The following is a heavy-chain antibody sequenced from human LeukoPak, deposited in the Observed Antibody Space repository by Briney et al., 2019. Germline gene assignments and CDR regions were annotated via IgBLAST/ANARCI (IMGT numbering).Heavy chain of an antibody. CDR3: ARHRGQQLGSDTFDI. V-gene: IGHV4-59*08. CDR1: GGSISSYF. D-gene: IGHD6-13*01. J-gene: IGHJ3*02. Sequence: SETLSLTCTVSGGSISSYFGSWIRQPPGKGLEWIGYIYYSGRTKKHPSLESRVTISVDTPKDQFSPELSSVTAQDTAAYYGARHRGQQLGSDTFDIWGQGTMVTGSS. CDR2: IYYSGRT.